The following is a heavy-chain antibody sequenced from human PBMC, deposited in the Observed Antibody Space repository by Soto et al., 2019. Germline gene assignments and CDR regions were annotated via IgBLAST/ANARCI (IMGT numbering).Heavy chain of an antibody. CDR2: IYYSGST. J-gene: IGHJ4*02. CDR3: ARIFYDFWSGYGGYFDY. V-gene: IGHV4-39*01. D-gene: IGHD3-3*01. Sequence: PSETLSLTCTVSGGSISSSSYYWGWIRQPPGKGLEWIGSIYYSGSTYYNPSLKSRVTISVDTSKNQFPLKLSSVTAADTAVYYCARIFYDFWSGYGGYFDYWGQGTLVTVSS. CDR1: GGSISSSSYY.